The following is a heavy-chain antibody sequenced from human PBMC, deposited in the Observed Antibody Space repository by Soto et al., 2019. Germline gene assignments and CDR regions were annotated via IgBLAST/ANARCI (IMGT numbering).Heavy chain of an antibody. CDR3: ARDGGDFWSGYYHYYYMDV. CDR2: IYYSGST. CDR1: GGSISSYY. V-gene: IGHV4-59*01. Sequence: PSETLSLTCTVSGGSISSYYWSWIRQPPGKGLEWIGYIYYSGSTNYNPSLKSRVTISVDTSKNQFSLKLSSVTAADTAVYYCARDGGDFWSGYYHYYYMDVWGKGTTVTVSS. D-gene: IGHD3-3*01. J-gene: IGHJ6*03.